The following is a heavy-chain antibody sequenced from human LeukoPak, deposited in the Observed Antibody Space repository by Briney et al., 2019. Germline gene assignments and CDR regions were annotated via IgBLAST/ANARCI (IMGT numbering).Heavy chain of an antibody. D-gene: IGHD6-19*01. CDR1: GFTFSDYY. Sequence: GGSLRLSCAASGFTFSDYYMSWIRQAPGKGLEWVSYISSSGSTIYYADSVKGRFTISRDNSKNTLYLQMNSLRAEDTAVYYCARGYSSGWPYYFDYWGQGTLVTVSS. CDR2: ISSSGSTI. V-gene: IGHV3-11*04. CDR3: ARGYSSGWPYYFDY. J-gene: IGHJ4*02.